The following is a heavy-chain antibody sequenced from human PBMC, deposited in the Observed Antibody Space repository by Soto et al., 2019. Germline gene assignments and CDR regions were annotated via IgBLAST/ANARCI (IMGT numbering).Heavy chain of an antibody. CDR2: IWYDGSNK. D-gene: IGHD5-18*01. CDR3: ARGSYGSLYYFDY. Sequence: GGSLRLSCAASGFTFSSYGMHWVRQAPGKGLEWVAVIWYDGSNKYYADSVKGRFTISRDNSKNTLYLQMNSLRAEDTAVYYCARGSYGSLYYFDYWGQGTLVTVSS. V-gene: IGHV3-33*01. J-gene: IGHJ4*02. CDR1: GFTFSSYG.